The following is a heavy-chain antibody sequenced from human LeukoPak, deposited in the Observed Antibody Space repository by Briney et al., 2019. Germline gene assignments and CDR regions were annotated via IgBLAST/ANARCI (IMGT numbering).Heavy chain of an antibody. Sequence: GGSLRLSCAASGFTFSDYYMSWIRQAPGKGLEWVSAISGSGGSTYYADSVKGRFTISRDNSKNTLYLQMNSLRAEDTAVYYCAKDYLGFDAFDIWGQGTMVTVSS. J-gene: IGHJ3*02. V-gene: IGHV3-23*01. D-gene: IGHD3-16*02. CDR1: GFTFSDYY. CDR2: ISGSGGST. CDR3: AKDYLGFDAFDI.